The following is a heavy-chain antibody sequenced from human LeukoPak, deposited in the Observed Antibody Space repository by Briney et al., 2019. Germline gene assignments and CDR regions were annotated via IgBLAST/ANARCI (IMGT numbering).Heavy chain of an antibody. CDR2: INPNSGGT. CDR1: GYTFTSYG. D-gene: IGHD6-19*01. J-gene: IGHJ4*02. CDR3: ARVLFVAVASPLDY. Sequence: ASVKVSCKASGYTFTSYGISWVRQAPGQGLEWMGWINPNSGGTNYAQKFQGRVTMTRDTSISTAYMELSRLRSDDTAVYYCARVLFVAVASPLDYWGQGTLVTVSS. V-gene: IGHV1-2*02.